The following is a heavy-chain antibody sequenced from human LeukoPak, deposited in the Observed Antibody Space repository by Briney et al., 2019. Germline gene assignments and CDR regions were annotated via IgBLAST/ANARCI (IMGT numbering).Heavy chain of an antibody. CDR2: ISSSSSYI. CDR1: GFTFSSYS. J-gene: IGHJ6*02. CDR3: ARVDYYYGMDV. V-gene: IGHV3-21*01. Sequence: GGSLRPSCAASGFTFSSYSMNWVRQAPGEGLEWVSSISSSSSYIYYADSVKGRFTISRDNAKNSLYLQMSSLRAEDTAVYYCARVDYYYGMDVWGQGTTVTVSS.